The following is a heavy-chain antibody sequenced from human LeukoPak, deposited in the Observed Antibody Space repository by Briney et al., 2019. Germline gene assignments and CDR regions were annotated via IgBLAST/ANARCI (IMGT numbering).Heavy chain of an antibody. D-gene: IGHD3-3*01. Sequence: PSETLSLTCAVYGGSFSGYYWSWIRQPPGKGLEWIGEINHSGSTNFNPSLKSRVTVSVDTSKNQFSLKLSSVTAADTAVYYCATGFFPFYYYYMDVWGKGTTVTVSS. CDR3: ATGFFPFYYYYMDV. V-gene: IGHV4-34*01. CDR1: GGSFSGYY. CDR2: INHSGST. J-gene: IGHJ6*03.